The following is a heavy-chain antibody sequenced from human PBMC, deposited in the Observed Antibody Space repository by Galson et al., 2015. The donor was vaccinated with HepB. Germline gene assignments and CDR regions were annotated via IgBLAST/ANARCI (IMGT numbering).Heavy chain of an antibody. V-gene: IGHV1-69*13. Sequence: SVKVSCKASGGTFSSYAISWVRQAPGQGPEWMGGIIPIFGTANYAQKFQGRVTITADESTSTAYMELSSLRSEDTAVYYCARPNSGSYWDYFDYWGQGTLVTVSS. D-gene: IGHD1-26*01. J-gene: IGHJ4*02. CDR2: IIPIFGTA. CDR1: GGTFSSYA. CDR3: ARPNSGSYWDYFDY.